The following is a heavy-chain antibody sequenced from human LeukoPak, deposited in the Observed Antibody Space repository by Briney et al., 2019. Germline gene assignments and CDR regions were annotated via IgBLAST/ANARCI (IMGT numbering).Heavy chain of an antibody. CDR1: GGSINTHY. J-gene: IGHJ5*02. CDR3: ARGTGVVPLAT. Sequence: SETLSLTCTVSGGSINTHYWSWIRQPPGKGLEWIGYIFYSGTTKYDPSPKSRVTISVDRSRNLFSLKVRSVTAADTAVYFCARGTGVVPLATWGQGILVSVSS. V-gene: IGHV4-59*11. CDR2: IFYSGTT. D-gene: IGHD5-18*01.